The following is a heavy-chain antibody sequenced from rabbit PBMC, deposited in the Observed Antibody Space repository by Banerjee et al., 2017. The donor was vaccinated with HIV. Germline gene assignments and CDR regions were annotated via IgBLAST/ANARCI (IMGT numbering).Heavy chain of an antibody. D-gene: IGHD6-1*01. CDR1: GFSFSSGYY. V-gene: IGHV1S45*01. J-gene: IGHJ4*01. CDR2: IGIGNGNT. Sequence: QEQLEESGGDLVKPGASLTLTCTASGFSFSSGYYMCWVRQAPGKGLEWIACIGIGNGNTYYASWAKGRFTISKTSSTTVTLQMTSLTVADTATYFCARDRHAGYGDVGSGFNLWGPGTLVTVS. CDR3: ARDRHAGYGDVGSGFNL.